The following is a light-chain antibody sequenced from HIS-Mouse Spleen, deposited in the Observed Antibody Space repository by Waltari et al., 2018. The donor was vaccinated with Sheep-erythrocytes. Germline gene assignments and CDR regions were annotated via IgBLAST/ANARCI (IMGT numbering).Light chain of an antibody. CDR2: EVS. V-gene: IGLV2-8*01. Sequence: QSALTQPRSVSGSPGQSVTISCPGTSSDVGGYNYVSWYQQHPGKAPKLMIYEVSQRPSGVPDRFSGSKSGNTASLTVSGLQAEDEADYYCSSYAGSNNWVFGGGTKLTVL. CDR3: SSYAGSNNWV. CDR1: SSDVGGYNY. J-gene: IGLJ3*02.